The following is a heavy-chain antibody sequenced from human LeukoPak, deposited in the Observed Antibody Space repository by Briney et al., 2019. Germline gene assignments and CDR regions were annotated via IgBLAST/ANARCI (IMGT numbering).Heavy chain of an antibody. CDR2: IHYSGRT. J-gene: IGHJ4*02. Sequence: SETLSLTCTVSGGSISSSSYYWGWIRQPPGKGLEWIGSIHYSGRTYYNPSLKSRVTISVDTSKNQFSLKLSSVTAADTAVYYCARDDPVRGVFDYWGQGTLVTVSS. CDR3: ARDDPVRGVFDY. V-gene: IGHV4-39*07. CDR1: GGSISSSSYY. D-gene: IGHD3-10*01.